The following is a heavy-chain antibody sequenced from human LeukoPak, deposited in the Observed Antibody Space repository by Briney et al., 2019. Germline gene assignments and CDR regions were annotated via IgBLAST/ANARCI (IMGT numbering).Heavy chain of an antibody. CDR1: GFTFKDYY. CDR2: IGGNGFVT. V-gene: IGHV3-11*01. D-gene: IGHD4-11*01. CDR3: ARGNNPYSYYDSDF. J-gene: IGHJ4*02. Sequence: PGGSLRLSSAASGFTFKDYYMSWIRQSPGKGLEWVSYIGGNGFVTYYRDSVKGRFTISRDTANNSLYLELNSLRAEDTAVYYCARGNNPYSYYDSDFWGQGTLVTVSS.